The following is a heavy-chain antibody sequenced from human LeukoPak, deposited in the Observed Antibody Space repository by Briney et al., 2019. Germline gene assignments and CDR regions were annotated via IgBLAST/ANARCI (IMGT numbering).Heavy chain of an antibody. V-gene: IGHV3-74*01. Sequence: PGGSLRLSCAVSGFTFSTYGMNWVRQAPGKGLVWVSPINNDGHTTVYADSVKGRFTISRDNAKNTLYLQMNSLRAEDTAVYYCGRDFWGSIDHWGQGTLVTVSS. CDR3: GRDFWGSIDH. CDR1: GFTFSTYG. CDR2: INNDGHTT. J-gene: IGHJ4*02. D-gene: IGHD3-16*01.